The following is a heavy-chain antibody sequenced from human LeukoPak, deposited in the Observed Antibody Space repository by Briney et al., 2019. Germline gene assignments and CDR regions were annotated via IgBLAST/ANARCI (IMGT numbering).Heavy chain of an antibody. D-gene: IGHD3-10*01. V-gene: IGHV1-18*04. CDR2: ISAYNGNT. CDR3: ARERWFYGSGNYYPYDY. Sequence: GASVKVSCKASGYTFTSYYMHWVRQAPGQGLEWMGWISAYNGNTNYAQKFQGRVTMTTDTSTSTAYMELSSLRSDDTAVYYCARERWFYGSGNYYPYDYWGQGTLVTVSS. J-gene: IGHJ4*02. CDR1: GYTFTSYY.